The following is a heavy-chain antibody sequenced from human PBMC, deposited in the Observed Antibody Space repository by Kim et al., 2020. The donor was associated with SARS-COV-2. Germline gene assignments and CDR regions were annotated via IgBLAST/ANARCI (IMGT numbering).Heavy chain of an antibody. CDR2: IYYSGST. Sequence: SETLSLTCTVSGGSISSGGYYWSWIRQHPGKGLEWIGYIYYSGSTYYNPSLKSRVTISVDTSKNQFSLKLSSVTAADTAVYYCARAPYYDSSGYFPDYWGQGTLLTVSS. CDR1: GGSISSGGYY. V-gene: IGHV4-31*03. D-gene: IGHD3-22*01. J-gene: IGHJ4*02. CDR3: ARAPYYDSSGYFPDY.